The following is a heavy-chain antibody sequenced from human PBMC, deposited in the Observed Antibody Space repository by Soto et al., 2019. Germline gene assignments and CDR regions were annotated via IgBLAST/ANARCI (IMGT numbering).Heavy chain of an antibody. CDR2: ISAYNGNT. CDR3: ARDLPPVDY. V-gene: IGHV1-18*01. Sequence: QIQLVQSGAEVKKPGASVKVSCKASGYTFSSYHITWVRQAPGQGLEWMGWISAYNGNTNYAQNLQGRVTMTTDPSTSTADRELRSLRSDDTAVYYCARDLPPVDYWGQGTLVTVSS. CDR1: GYTFSSYH. J-gene: IGHJ4*02.